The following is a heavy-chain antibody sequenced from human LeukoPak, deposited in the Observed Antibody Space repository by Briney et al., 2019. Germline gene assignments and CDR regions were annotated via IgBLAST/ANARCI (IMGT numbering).Heavy chain of an antibody. CDR3: ARGYYDVSTGYYSVRHAFDI. D-gene: IGHD3-9*01. Sequence: SETLSLTCTVSGGSISSYYFSWIRQPPGKGLEWIGYIYYSGSTHYNPSLKSRVTISVDTSKSQFSLKLSSVTAADTAVYYCARGYYDVSTGYYSVRHAFDIWGQGTMVTVSS. J-gene: IGHJ3*02. CDR1: GGSISSYY. CDR2: IYYSGST. V-gene: IGHV4-59*01.